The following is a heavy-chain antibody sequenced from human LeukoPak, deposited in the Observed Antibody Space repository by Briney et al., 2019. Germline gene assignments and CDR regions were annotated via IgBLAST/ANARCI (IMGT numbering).Heavy chain of an antibody. V-gene: IGHV1-18*01. J-gene: IGHJ4*02. D-gene: IGHD5-18*01. CDR2: ISTYNYNT. CDR1: GYTFTSYG. Sequence: ASVKVSCKTSGYTFTSYGVSWVRQAPGQRLEWMGWISTYNYNTNYAQKFRGRVTMTRDTSTSTVYMELRSLRYEDTAIYYCARQVDTTMGLPVYWGQGTLVTVSS. CDR3: ARQVDTTMGLPVY.